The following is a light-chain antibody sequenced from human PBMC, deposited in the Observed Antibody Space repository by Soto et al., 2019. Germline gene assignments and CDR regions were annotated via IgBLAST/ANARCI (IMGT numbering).Light chain of an antibody. J-gene: IGLJ2*01. CDR1: RYNIGSNT. Sequence: QSVLTQPPSASGTPGQRVTISCSGSRYNIGSNTVNWYQHLPGTAPKVLIYNNNQRPSWVPDRFSGSKSGTSASLAISGLQSEDEADYYCAAWDDSLYGVVFGGGTKLTVL. CDR3: AAWDDSLYGVV. V-gene: IGLV1-44*01. CDR2: NNN.